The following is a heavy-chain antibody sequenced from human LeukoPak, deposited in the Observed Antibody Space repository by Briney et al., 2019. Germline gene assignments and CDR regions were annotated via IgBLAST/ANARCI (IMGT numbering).Heavy chain of an antibody. V-gene: IGHV4-61*01. J-gene: IGHJ4*02. Sequence: PSETLSLTCAVSGGSVSSPTWWTWVRQPPGKGLEWIGYIYYSGSTNYNPSLKSRVTISVDTSKNQFSLKLSSVTAADTAVYYCARGGLWAPRYWGQGTLVTVSS. D-gene: IGHD5-18*01. CDR2: IYYSGST. CDR3: ARGGLWAPRY. CDR1: GGSVSSPTW.